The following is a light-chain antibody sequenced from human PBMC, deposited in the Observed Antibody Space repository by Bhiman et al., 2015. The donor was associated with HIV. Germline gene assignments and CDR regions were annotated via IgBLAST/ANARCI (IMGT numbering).Light chain of an antibody. CDR3: QAWDDSNVV. V-gene: IGLV3-1*01. Sequence: YELTQPPSVSVSPGQTASITCSGDKLGQTYASWYQGKPGQSPILVIYQDTKRPSGIPERFSGSNSGDTATLTISGAQPMDEAAYYCQAWDDSNVVFGGGTKLTVL. CDR1: KLGQTY. J-gene: IGLJ3*02. CDR2: QDT.